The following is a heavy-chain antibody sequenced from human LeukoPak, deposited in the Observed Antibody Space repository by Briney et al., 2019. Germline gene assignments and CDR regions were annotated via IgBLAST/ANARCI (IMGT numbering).Heavy chain of an antibody. CDR1: GYTFTAYY. CDR2: INPNSGGT. D-gene: IGHD2-8*01. CDR3: ARGPAYSQYCANGVCYFLDH. J-gene: IGHJ4*02. Sequence: ASVKVSCKASGYTFTAYYMHWVRQAPGQGLEWMGWINPNSGGTKYVQNFQGRVTMTRDTSISTAYMELSGLRSDDTAVYYCARGPAYSQYCANGVCYFLDHWGQGALVTVSA. V-gene: IGHV1-2*02.